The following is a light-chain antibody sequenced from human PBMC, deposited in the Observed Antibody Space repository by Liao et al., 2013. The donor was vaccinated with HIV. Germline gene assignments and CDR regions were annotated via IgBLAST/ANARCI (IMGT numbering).Light chain of an antibody. CDR3: QSADSSGTVV. V-gene: IGLV3-25*03. CDR2: EDS. J-gene: IGLJ2*01. Sequence: SYELTQPPSVSVSPGQTATITCSGDTLDDKYAFWYQQRPGQSPVLVMYEDSQRPSGIPERFSGSSSGTTVTLTISGVQAEDEADYYCQSADSSGTVVFGGGTKLTVL. CDR1: TLDDKY.